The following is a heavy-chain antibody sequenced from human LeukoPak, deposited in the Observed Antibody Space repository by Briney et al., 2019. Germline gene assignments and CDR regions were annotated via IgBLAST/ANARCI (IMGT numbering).Heavy chain of an antibody. V-gene: IGHV3-9*01. CDR1: GFTFDDYA. J-gene: IGHJ4*02. D-gene: IGHD1-1*01. CDR3: ARGETTGGTLDY. CDR2: ISWNSGSI. Sequence: QTGGSLRLSCAASGFTFDDYAMHWVRQAPGKGLEWVSGISWNSGSIGYADSVKGRFTISRDSAKNSLYLQMNSLRAEDTAVYYCARGETTGGTLDYWGQGTLVTVSS.